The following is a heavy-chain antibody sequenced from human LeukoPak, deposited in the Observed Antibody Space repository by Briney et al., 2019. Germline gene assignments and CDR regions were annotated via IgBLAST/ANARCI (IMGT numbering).Heavy chain of an antibody. J-gene: IGHJ4*02. CDR2: VDPEDGET. CDR3: ATQMATIIDY. Sequence: ASVKVSCKVSGYTFTDYYMRWVQQAPGKGLEWMGLVDPEDGETIYAEKFQGRVTITADTSTDTAYMELSSLRSEDTAVYYCATQMATIIDYWGQGTLVTVSS. CDR1: GYTFTDYY. D-gene: IGHD5-24*01. V-gene: IGHV1-69-2*01.